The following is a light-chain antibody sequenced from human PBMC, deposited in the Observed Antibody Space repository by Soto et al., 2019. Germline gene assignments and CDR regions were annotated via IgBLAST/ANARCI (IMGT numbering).Light chain of an antibody. Sequence: QSVLTQPPSVSAAPGQKVTISCSGSSSNIGNNYVSWYQQLPGTAPKLLIYDNNKRPSGIPDRFPGSKSGTSATLGITGLQTGGEADYYCGTWDSSLSAYVFGTVTKVTVL. CDR2: DNN. CDR3: GTWDSSLSAYV. CDR1: SSNIGNNY. J-gene: IGLJ1*01. V-gene: IGLV1-51*01.